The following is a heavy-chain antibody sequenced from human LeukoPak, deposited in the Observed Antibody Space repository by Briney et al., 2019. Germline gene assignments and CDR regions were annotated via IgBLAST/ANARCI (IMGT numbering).Heavy chain of an antibody. D-gene: IGHD3-16*01. J-gene: IGHJ4*02. V-gene: IGHV4-39*01. CDR3: ARFFYYDASLPPY. Sequence: PSETLSLTCSVSGGYISTSNYYWGWIRQPPGKGLEWIGTIYYSGSTYYNPSLQSRVTISLDTSKNQFSLHVRSVTAVDTATHYCARFFYYDASLPPYWGQGTLVIVSS. CDR2: IYYSGST. CDR1: GGYISTSNYY.